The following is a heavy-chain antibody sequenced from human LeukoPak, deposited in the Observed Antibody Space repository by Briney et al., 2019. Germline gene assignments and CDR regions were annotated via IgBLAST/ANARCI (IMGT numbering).Heavy chain of an antibody. CDR2: ISSRGYTI. CDR1: GFNFSDKH. D-gene: IGHD3-10*01. V-gene: IGHV3-11*01. J-gene: IGHJ4*02. Sequence: GGALRLSCAAPGFNFSDKHISWGPPAPGKGPEWVSYISSRGYTIYYADSVKGRFTISRDNAKNFLFLQMTSLRAEDTAVYYCASQEGVRYFDYWGQGTLVTVSS. CDR3: ASQEGVRYFDY.